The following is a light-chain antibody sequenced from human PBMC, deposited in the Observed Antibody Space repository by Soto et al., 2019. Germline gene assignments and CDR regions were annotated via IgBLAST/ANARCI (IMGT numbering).Light chain of an antibody. Sequence: NVLTQSPGTLSLSPGQRATLSCRASQSLSGNYLAWYQQKPGQAPRVLIYHASIRATGISDRFSGSGSGTDFTLTISRLEPEDFAVYYCQHYGASPWTFGQGTKVEIK. V-gene: IGKV3-20*01. CDR3: QHYGASPWT. CDR1: QSLSGNY. J-gene: IGKJ1*01. CDR2: HAS.